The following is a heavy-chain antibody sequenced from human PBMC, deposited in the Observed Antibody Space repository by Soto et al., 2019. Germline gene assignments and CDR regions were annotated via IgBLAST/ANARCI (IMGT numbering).Heavy chain of an antibody. J-gene: IGHJ3*02. CDR2: IYYSGST. CDR3: ARALTTVVTFEAFDI. CDR1: GGSISSGGYY. D-gene: IGHD4-17*01. V-gene: IGHV4-31*03. Sequence: SETLSLTCTVSGGSISSGGYYWSWIRQHPGKGLEWIGYIYYSGSTYYNPSLKSRVTISVDTSKNQFSLKLSSVTAADTAVYYCARALTTVVTFEAFDIWGQGTMVTVS.